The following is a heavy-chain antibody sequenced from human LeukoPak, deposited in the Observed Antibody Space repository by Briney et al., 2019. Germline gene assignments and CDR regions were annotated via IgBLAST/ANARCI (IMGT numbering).Heavy chain of an antibody. Sequence: PSETLSLTYTVSGGSISSYYWSWIRQPPGKGLEWIGYIYYSGSTSYNPSLKSRVSISVDTSKNQFSLKLTSVTAADTAMYYCARPSRDGYVDAFDIWGQGTMVTVSS. CDR3: ARPSRDGYVDAFDI. D-gene: IGHD5-24*01. V-gene: IGHV4-59*08. CDR2: IYYSGST. J-gene: IGHJ3*02. CDR1: GGSISSYY.